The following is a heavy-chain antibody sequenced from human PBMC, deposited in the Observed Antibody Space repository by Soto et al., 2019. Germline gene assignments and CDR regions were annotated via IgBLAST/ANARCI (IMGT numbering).Heavy chain of an antibody. J-gene: IGHJ6*02. V-gene: IGHV1-2*02. Sequence: ASVKVSCKASGYTFTGYYMHWVRQAPGQGLEWMGWINPNSGGTNYAQKFQGRVTMTRDTSISTAYMDLSRLRSDDTAVYYCARGHDPWSRSLYYGLDVWGQGPTVTVSS. CDR3: ARGHDPWSRSLYYGLDV. D-gene: IGHD3-3*01. CDR1: GYTFTGYY. CDR2: INPNSGGT.